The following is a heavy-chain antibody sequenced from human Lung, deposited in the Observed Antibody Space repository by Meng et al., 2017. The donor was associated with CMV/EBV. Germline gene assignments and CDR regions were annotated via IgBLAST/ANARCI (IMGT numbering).Heavy chain of an antibody. Sequence: SXTLSLTCTVSGDSISTYYWNWLRQSPGKGLEWIGYISDSGSTNYNPSLKSRVAFSLDTSKNQFSLKLSSVTAADTAVYYCARFDIDVEGYYGMDVWGQGTTVTVSS. J-gene: IGHJ6*02. CDR1: GDSISTYY. CDR3: ARFDIDVEGYYGMDV. D-gene: IGHD5-12*01. CDR2: ISDSGST. V-gene: IGHV4-59*01.